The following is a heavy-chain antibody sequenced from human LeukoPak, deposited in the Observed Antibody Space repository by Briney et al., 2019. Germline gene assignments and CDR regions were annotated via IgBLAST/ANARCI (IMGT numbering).Heavy chain of an antibody. CDR2: IYRSGST. V-gene: IGHV4-4*07. J-gene: IGHJ4*02. Sequence: SETLSLTCTVSGGSISSYYWSWIRQPAGEGLEWIGRIYRSGSTNYNPSLKSRVTLSVATSKNQFSLKLTSVTAADTAVYYCARMYSGTYGGIDYWGQGTLVTVSS. CDR1: GGSISSYY. D-gene: IGHD1-26*01. CDR3: ARMYSGTYGGIDY.